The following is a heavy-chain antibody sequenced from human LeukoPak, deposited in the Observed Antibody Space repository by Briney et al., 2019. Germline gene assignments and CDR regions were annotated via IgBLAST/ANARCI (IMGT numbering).Heavy chain of an antibody. CDR3: ARGGAFDI. Sequence: VASVKVSCKASGYTFTSYDINWVRHAPGQGLEWMGGIIPLFGPANYAQKFQGRVTITPDASTSTVYMELSSLRSEDTAFYYCARGGAFDIWGHGTLVTVSS. J-gene: IGHJ3*02. V-gene: IGHV1-69*13. CDR2: IIPLFGPA. CDR1: GYTFTSYD.